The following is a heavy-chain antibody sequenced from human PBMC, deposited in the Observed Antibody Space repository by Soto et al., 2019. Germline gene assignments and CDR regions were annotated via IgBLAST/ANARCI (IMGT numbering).Heavy chain of an antibody. CDR3: ARAPGIAARTTSYYYYYYMDV. J-gene: IGHJ6*03. D-gene: IGHD6-6*01. V-gene: IGHV1-18*01. Sequence: ASVKVSCKASGYTFTSYGISWVRQAPGQGLKWMGWISAYNGNTNYAQKLQGRVTMTTDTSTSTAYMELRSLRSDDTAVYYCARAPGIAARTTSYYYYYYMDVWGKGTTVTV. CDR2: ISAYNGNT. CDR1: GYTFTSYG.